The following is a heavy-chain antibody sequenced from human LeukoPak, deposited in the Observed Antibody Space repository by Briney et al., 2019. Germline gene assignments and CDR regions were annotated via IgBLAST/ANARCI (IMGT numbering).Heavy chain of an antibody. CDR2: ISYDGSNK. V-gene: IGHV3-30-3*01. Sequence: PEWSLRLSCAASGFTFSSYSMHWVRQAPGKGLEWVAAISYDGSNKYYADSVKGRFTISRDNSKNTLYLQMNSLRAEDTAMYYCARDLTILYYYYYGMDVWGQGTTVTVSS. J-gene: IGHJ6*02. CDR3: ARDLTILYYYYYGMDV. CDR1: GFTFSSYS. D-gene: IGHD3-3*01.